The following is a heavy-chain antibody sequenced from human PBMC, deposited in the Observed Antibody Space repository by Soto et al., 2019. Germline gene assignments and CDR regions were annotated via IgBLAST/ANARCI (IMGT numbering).Heavy chain of an antibody. Sequence: SETLSLTCTVSGGSISSSSYYWGWIRQPPGKGLEWIGSIYYSGSTYYNPSLKSRVTISVDTSKNQFSLKLSSVTAADTAVYYCARRRSSGWYSGPFDYWGQGTLVTVSS. CDR1: GGSISSSSYY. J-gene: IGHJ4*02. CDR2: IYYSGST. D-gene: IGHD6-19*01. V-gene: IGHV4-39*01. CDR3: ARRRSSGWYSGPFDY.